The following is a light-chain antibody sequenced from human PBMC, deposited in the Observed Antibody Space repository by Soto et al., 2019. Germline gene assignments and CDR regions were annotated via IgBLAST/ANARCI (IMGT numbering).Light chain of an antibody. CDR2: VNSDGSH. J-gene: IGLJ2*01. Sequence: QLVLTQSPSASASLGASVKLTCTLSSGHSNYAIAWHQQQPEKGPRYLMKVNSDGSHTKGDGIPDRFSGSSSGAERYLTISSLQSEDEADYYFQTWGIGIRVFGAGTKLTVL. CDR1: SGHSNYA. CDR3: QTWGIGIRV. V-gene: IGLV4-69*01.